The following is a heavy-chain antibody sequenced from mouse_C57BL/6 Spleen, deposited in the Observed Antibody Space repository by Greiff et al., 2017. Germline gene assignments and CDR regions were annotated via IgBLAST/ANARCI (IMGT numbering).Heavy chain of an antibody. CDR3: ARWGYGSSYNFDD. Sequence: QVQLQQSGPELVRPGASVKISCKAPGYTFTNHWMQWVRQRPGQGLEWIGEIFPGSGSTYYNEKFKGKATLTVDTSSSTAYMQLSSLTSEDSAVYFCARWGYGSSYNFDDWGQGTTLTVSS. D-gene: IGHD1-1*01. V-gene: IGHV1-56*01. CDR2: IFPGSGST. CDR1: GYTFTNHW. J-gene: IGHJ2*01.